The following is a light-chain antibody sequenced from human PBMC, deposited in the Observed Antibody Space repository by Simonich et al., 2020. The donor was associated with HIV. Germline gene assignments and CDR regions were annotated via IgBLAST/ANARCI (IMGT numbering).Light chain of an antibody. V-gene: IGKV1-33*01. CDR1: QDISNF. CDR3: QQNGNLPYT. J-gene: IGKJ2*01. CDR2: DAS. Sequence: DIQMTQSPSSLSASVGDRVTITCQASQDISNFLNWYQQKPREAPKFLIYDASYLETGVPSRFSGSGSGTDFTFTISSLQPEDIATYYCQQNGNLPYTFGQGTKVEIK.